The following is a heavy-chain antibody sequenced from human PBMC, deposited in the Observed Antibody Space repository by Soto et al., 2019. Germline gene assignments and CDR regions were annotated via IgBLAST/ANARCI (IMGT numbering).Heavy chain of an antibody. CDR1: GFTFSSYG. Sequence: QPGGSLRLSCAASGFTFSSYGMHWVRQAPGKGLEWVAVIWYDGSNKYYADSVKGRFTISRDNSKNTLYLQMNSLRAEDTAVYYCARRRYDFWSGYYHYYGMDVRGQGTTVTVSS. CDR2: IWYDGSNK. J-gene: IGHJ6*02. D-gene: IGHD3-3*01. CDR3: ARRRYDFWSGYYHYYGMDV. V-gene: IGHV3-33*01.